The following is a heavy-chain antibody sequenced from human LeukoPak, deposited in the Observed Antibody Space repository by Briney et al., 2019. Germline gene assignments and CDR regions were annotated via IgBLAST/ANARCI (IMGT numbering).Heavy chain of an antibody. V-gene: IGHV3-7*01. CDR1: GVTFSSSW. Sequence: PGGSLRLSCAASGVTFSSSWMSWVRQAPGKGLEWVANINEDGSEKYYVDSVKGRFTISRDNAKNSLYLQMNSLRAEDTAVYYCARELAFSTTQNYWGQGTLVTVSS. CDR3: ARELAFSTTQNY. CDR2: INEDGSEK. J-gene: IGHJ4*02. D-gene: IGHD3-3*02.